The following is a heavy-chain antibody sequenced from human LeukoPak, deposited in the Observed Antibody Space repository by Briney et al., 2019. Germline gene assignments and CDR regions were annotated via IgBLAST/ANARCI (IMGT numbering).Heavy chain of an antibody. CDR2: ISSSSTTI. D-gene: IGHD4-11*01. CDR1: GFTFSIYS. Sequence: PGGSLRLSCAASGFTFSIYSMNWVRQAPGKGLEWVSYISSSSTTIYYADSVKGRFTISRDNAKNSLYLQMNSLRAEDTAVYYCARMTTSYYYYYYMDVWGKGTTVTVSS. V-gene: IGHV3-48*01. J-gene: IGHJ6*03. CDR3: ARMTTSYYYYYYMDV.